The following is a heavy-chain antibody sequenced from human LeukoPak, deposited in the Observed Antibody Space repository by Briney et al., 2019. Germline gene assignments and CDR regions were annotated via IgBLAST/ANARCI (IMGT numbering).Heavy chain of an antibody. CDR3: ACDYDFWSGDAFDI. D-gene: IGHD3-3*01. Sequence: SETLXLTCAVYGGSFSGYYWSWIRQPPGKGLEWIGEINHSGSTNYNPSLKSRVTISVETSKKKFSLKLSSVTAADTAAYYCACDYDFWSGDAFDIWGQGTMVTVSS. CDR2: INHSGST. V-gene: IGHV4-34*01. J-gene: IGHJ3*02. CDR1: GGSFSGYY.